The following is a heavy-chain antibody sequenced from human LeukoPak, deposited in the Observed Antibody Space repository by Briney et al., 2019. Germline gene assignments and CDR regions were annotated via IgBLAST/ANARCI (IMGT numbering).Heavy chain of an antibody. CDR2: IGGSGDIT. V-gene: IGHV3-23*01. CDR1: GFSFSNYA. J-gene: IGHJ4*02. Sequence: GGSLRLSCAASGFSFSNYAMNWVRQAPGKGLEWVSTIGGSGDITYSADSVKGRFTISRDNSKNTLYLQLNSLRDDDTAVYYCAKRANYGDFDYWGQGALVAVSS. D-gene: IGHD4-17*01. CDR3: AKRANYGDFDY.